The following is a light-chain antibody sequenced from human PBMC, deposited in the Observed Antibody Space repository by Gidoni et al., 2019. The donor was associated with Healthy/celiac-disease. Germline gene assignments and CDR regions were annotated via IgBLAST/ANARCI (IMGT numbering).Light chain of an antibody. V-gene: IGKV1-5*03. J-gene: IGKJ1*01. CDR2: KAS. Sequence: DIQMTQSPSTLSASVGDRVTITCRASQSISSWLAWYQQKPGKAPKLLIYKASSVESGVPARFSGRGSGTECTLTMSSLQPDDFATYYCQQYNSYSWAFGQGTKVEIK. CDR1: QSISSW. CDR3: QQYNSYSWA.